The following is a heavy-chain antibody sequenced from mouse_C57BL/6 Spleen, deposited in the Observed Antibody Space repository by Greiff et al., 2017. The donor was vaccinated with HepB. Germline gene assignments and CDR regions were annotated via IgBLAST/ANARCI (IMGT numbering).Heavy chain of an antibody. V-gene: IGHV2-2*01. D-gene: IGHD1-1*01. J-gene: IGHJ4*01. CDR1: GFSLTSYG. CDR2: IWSGGST. CDR3: ARRPDYYGSGYAMDY. Sequence: VMLVESGPGLVQPSQSLSITCTVSGFSLTSYGVHWVRQSPGKGLEWLGVIWSGGSTDYNAAFISRLSISKDNSKSQVFFKMNSLQADDTAIYYCARRPDYYGSGYAMDYWGQGTSVTVSS.